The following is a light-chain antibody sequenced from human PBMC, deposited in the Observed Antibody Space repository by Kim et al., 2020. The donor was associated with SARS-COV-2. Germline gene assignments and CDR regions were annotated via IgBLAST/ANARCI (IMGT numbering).Light chain of an antibody. CDR2: NRD. CDR3: NSRGPSPNHLV. J-gene: IGLJ3*02. Sequence: SSELTQDPSVSVALGQTVRITCQGDSLRNYYASWYQQKPGQAPKLVIYNRDKRPSEIPDRFSGSGSGNTASLTITGAQAEDEADYYCNSRGPSPNHLVFG. CDR1: SLRNYY. V-gene: IGLV3-19*01.